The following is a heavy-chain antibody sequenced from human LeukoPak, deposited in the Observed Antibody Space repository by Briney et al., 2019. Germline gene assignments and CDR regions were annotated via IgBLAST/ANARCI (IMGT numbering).Heavy chain of an antibody. CDR1: GGTFSSYA. D-gene: IGHD5-18*01. CDR2: IIPILGIA. Sequence: SVKVSCKASGGTFSSYAISWVRQAPGQGLEWMGRIIPILGIANYAQKFQGRVTITADKSTSTDYMELSSLRSEDTAVYYCWSGVKSYGYVMDYWGQGTLVTVSS. CDR3: WSGVKSYGYVMDY. V-gene: IGHV1-69*04. J-gene: IGHJ4*02.